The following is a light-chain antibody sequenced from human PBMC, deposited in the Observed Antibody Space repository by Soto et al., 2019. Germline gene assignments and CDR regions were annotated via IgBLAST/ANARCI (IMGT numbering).Light chain of an antibody. J-gene: IGKJ1*01. CDR3: QEYNTWPWT. V-gene: IGKV3-15*01. CDR2: GAS. Sequence: EIVMTQSPVTLPVSPGERATLSCRASQSVSSNLAWYQQKPGQAPRLLIYGASTRATGIPARFSGSGSGTEFTLTISSLQSEDFAVYYCQEYNTWPWTFGQGTKVDIK. CDR1: QSVSSN.